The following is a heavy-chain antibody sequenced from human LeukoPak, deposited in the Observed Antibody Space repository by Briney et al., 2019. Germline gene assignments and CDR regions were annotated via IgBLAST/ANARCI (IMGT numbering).Heavy chain of an antibody. Sequence: GRSLRLSCAASGFTFDDYAMHWVRQAPGKGLEWVSGISWNSGSIGYADSVKGRFTISRDNAKNSLYLQMNSLRAEDTALYYCAKGDSSGWCEGKYFQHWGQGTLVTVSS. CDR3: AKGDSSGWCEGKYFQH. D-gene: IGHD6-19*01. J-gene: IGHJ1*01. CDR2: ISWNSGSI. V-gene: IGHV3-9*01. CDR1: GFTFDDYA.